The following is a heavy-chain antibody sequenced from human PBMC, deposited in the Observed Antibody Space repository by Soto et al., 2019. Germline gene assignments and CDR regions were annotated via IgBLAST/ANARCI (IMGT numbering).Heavy chain of an antibody. Sequence: QEQLVESGGGVVQLGRSLRLSCVASGFMFSSYAMHWVRQAPGKGLEGVAVISYDGSKKYYTDSVKGRYTISRDDSKNTLYLQMNSLRVEDTAVYYCARAPHGMDVWGQGTTVTVSS. V-gene: IGHV3-30-3*01. CDR2: ISYDGSKK. CDR1: GFMFSSYA. J-gene: IGHJ6*02. CDR3: ARAPHGMDV.